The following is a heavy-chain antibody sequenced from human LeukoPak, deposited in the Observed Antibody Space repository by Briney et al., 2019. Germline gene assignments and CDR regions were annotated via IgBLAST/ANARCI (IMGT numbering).Heavy chain of an antibody. CDR3: AKGGYDYIEVAYFDF. D-gene: IGHD5-12*01. V-gene: IGHV3-23*01. Sequence: PGGSLRLSCAASGFSFNSYAMSWVRQAPGKGLEWVSLIIGSSGSTFYADSVKGRFTISRDNSKNTLYLQMNSLRLEDTAVYYCAKGGYDYIEVAYFDFWGQGTVVTVSS. J-gene: IGHJ4*02. CDR2: IIGSSGST. CDR1: GFSFNSYA.